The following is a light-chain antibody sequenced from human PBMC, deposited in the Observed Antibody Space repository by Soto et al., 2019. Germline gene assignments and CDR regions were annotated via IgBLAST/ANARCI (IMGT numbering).Light chain of an antibody. CDR2: AAS. Sequence: DIQMTQSPSSLSASVGDRVTITCRASQSISSYLNWYQQKPGKAPKLLIYAASSLQSGVPSRFSGSGSGTAFTLTINILQPEDFATYFCQQSYSTPLTFGGGTKVEIK. J-gene: IGKJ4*01. V-gene: IGKV1-39*01. CDR3: QQSYSTPLT. CDR1: QSISSY.